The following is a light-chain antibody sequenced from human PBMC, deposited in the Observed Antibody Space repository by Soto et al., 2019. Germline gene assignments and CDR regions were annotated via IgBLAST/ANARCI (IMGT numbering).Light chain of an antibody. J-gene: IGKJ1*01. CDR3: QQYGSSSWT. Sequence: EIVLTQSPGTLSLSPGERATLSCRASQSVTSYLAWYQQKPGQAPRLLIYGASSRDTGIPDRFSGSGSGTDFTLTIGRLEPEDFAVYYCQQYGSSSWTFGQGTKVEIK. CDR2: GAS. V-gene: IGKV3-20*01. CDR1: QSVTSY.